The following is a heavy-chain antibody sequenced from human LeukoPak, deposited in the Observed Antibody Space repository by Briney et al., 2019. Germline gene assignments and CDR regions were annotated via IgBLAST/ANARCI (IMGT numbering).Heavy chain of an antibody. CDR2: INHSGST. V-gene: IGHV4-38-2*02. CDR3: ARQWLQVDWYFDL. Sequence: SETLSLTCTVSGYSISSGDYWGWIRQPPGKGLEWIGEINHSGSTNYNPSLKSRVTISVDTSKNQFSLKLSSVTAADTAVYYCARQWLQVDWYFDLWGRGTLVTVSS. D-gene: IGHD5-24*01. CDR1: GYSISSGDY. J-gene: IGHJ2*01.